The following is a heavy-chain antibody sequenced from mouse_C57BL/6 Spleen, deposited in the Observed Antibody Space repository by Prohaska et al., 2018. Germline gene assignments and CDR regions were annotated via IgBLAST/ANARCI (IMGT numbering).Heavy chain of an antibody. J-gene: IGHJ1*03. CDR2: INPNNGGT. V-gene: IGHV1-22*01. Sequence: HGKSLEWIGYINPNNGGTSYNQKFKGKATLTVSKSSSTAYMELRSLTSEDSAVYYCARGGYYYGSSPWYFDVWGTGTTVTVSS. CDR3: ARGGYYYGSSPWYFDV. D-gene: IGHD1-1*01.